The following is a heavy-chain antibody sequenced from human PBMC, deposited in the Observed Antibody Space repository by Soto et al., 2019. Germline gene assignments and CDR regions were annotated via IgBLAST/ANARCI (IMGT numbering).Heavy chain of an antibody. CDR1: GYTFSDYA. V-gene: IGHV1-18*01. CDR2: ISDFTRNT. CDR3: VRCYCSVGSCYACWHFDL. J-gene: IGHJ2*01. Sequence: QVQLVQSGGEVKKPGASVKVSCQASGYTFSDYAISWVRQAPGQGLEWMGWISDFTRNTDQAQNFQGRVIMTLDTSTNPAYMELRSLRSDDTAVYYCVRCYCSVGSCYACWHFDLWGRGTLVTVSS. D-gene: IGHD2-15*01.